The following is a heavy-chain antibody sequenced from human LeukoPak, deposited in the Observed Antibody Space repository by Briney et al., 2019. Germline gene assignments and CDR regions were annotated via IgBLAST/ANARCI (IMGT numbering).Heavy chain of an antibody. CDR3: ARGHRVRGAITFDY. Sequence: SETLSLTCTVSGGSISSYYWSWIRQPLGKGLEWIGYIYYSGSTNYNPSLKSRVTISVDTSKNQFSLKLSSVTAADTAVYYCARGHRVRGAITFDYWGQGTLVTVSS. D-gene: IGHD3-10*01. CDR2: IYYSGST. J-gene: IGHJ4*02. CDR1: GGSISSYY. V-gene: IGHV4-59*01.